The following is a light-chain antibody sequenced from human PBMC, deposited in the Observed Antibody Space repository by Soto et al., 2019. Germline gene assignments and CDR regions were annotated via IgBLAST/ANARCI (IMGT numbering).Light chain of an antibody. CDR3: AAWDDSLNGRYV. Sequence: QSVLTQPPSASGIPGQRVTISCSGSSSNIGSNTVNWYQQLPGTAPKLLIYSNNQRPSGVPDRFSGSKSGTSASLAISGLQSEDEADYSCAAWDDSLNGRYVFGTGTKVTVL. V-gene: IGLV1-44*01. CDR2: SNN. J-gene: IGLJ1*01. CDR1: SSNIGSNT.